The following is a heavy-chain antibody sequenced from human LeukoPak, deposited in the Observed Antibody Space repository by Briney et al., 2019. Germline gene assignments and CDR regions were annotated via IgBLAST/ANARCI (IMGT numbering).Heavy chain of an antibody. J-gene: IGHJ4*02. CDR3: ARYANRWSSGYHLDY. D-gene: IGHD3-22*01. CDR2: ISAYNGNT. Sequence: ASVKVSCKASGYTFTSYGISWVRQAPGRGLEWMGWISAYNGNTNYAQKLQGRVTMTTDTSTSTAYMELRSLRSDDTAVYYCARYANRWSSGYHLDYWGQGSLVTVSS. V-gene: IGHV1-18*01. CDR1: GYTFTSYG.